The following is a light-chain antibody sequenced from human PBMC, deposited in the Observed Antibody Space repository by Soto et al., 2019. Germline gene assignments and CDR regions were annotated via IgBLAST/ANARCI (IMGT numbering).Light chain of an antibody. CDR3: QKYDRAPFT. CDR1: QVISTN. V-gene: IGKV1-27*01. Sequence: DIQMTQSPSSVSASVGDRVTITCRASQVISTNLAWYQQKPGKAPKLLIYAASSLQSGVPSRFSGSGSGTDFTLTINNLQPEDVATYYCQKYDRAPFTFGPGTKVDIK. CDR2: AAS. J-gene: IGKJ3*01.